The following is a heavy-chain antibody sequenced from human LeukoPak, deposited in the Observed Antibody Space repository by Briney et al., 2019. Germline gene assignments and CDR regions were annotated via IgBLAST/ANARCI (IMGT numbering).Heavy chain of an antibody. CDR3: AREIVVPAAMERYYFDY. CDR2: IYYSGST. V-gene: IGHV4-59*12. Sequence: SETLSLTGTVSGGSISSYYWSWIRQPPGKGPEWIGYIYYSGSTNYNPSLKSRVTISVDTSKNQFSLKLSSVTAADTAVYYCAREIVVPAAMERYYFDYWGQGTLVTVSS. D-gene: IGHD2-2*01. J-gene: IGHJ4*02. CDR1: GGSISSYY.